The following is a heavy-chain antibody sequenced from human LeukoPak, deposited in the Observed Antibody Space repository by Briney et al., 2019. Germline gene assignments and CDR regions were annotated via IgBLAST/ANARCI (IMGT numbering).Heavy chain of an antibody. CDR2: MNPNSGNT. CDR3: ARGPRRDTIFGVVISSLNWFDP. V-gene: IGHV1-8*03. D-gene: IGHD3-3*01. J-gene: IGHJ5*02. Sequence: ASVKVSCKDSGYTFTSYDINWVRQATGQGLERMGWMNPNSGNTGYAQKFQGRVTITRNTSISTAYMELSSLRSEDTAVYYCARGPRRDTIFGVVISSLNWFDPWGQGTLVTVSP. CDR1: GYTFTSYD.